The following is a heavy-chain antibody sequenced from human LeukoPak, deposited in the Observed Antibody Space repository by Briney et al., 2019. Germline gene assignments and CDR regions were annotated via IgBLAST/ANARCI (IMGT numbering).Heavy chain of an antibody. CDR3: ATQILTIFGVVRPATDDNWFDP. V-gene: IGHV1-69*05. J-gene: IGHJ5*02. Sequence: GSSVKVSCKASGGTFSSYAISWVRRAPGQGLEWMGGIIPIFGTANYAQKFQGRVTITTDESTSTAYMELSSLRSEDTAVYYCATQILTIFGVVRPATDDNWFDPWGQGTLVTVSS. D-gene: IGHD3-3*01. CDR2: IIPIFGTA. CDR1: GGTFSSYA.